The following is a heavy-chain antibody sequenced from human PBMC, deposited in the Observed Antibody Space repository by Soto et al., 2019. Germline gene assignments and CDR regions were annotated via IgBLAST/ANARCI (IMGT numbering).Heavy chain of an antibody. D-gene: IGHD6-6*01. V-gene: IGHV5-51*03. CDR2: ISPGDSDT. CDR3: ASTGIAARPFPDV. Sequence: GQARRISGTVGRLSLTRDWIGCVRHRPGKGLGWMGIISPGDSDTRYRPSFQGQVTISADKSISTAYLQWSSLKASDTAMYYCASTGIAARPFPDVWGQGSPVTV. J-gene: IGHJ6*02. CDR1: RLSLTRDW.